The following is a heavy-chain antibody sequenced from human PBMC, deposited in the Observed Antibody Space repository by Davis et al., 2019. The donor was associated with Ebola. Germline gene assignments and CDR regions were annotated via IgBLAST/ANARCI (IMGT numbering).Heavy chain of an antibody. J-gene: IGHJ4*02. CDR2: INAGSGDT. V-gene: IGHV1-3*01. CDR1: GDTFTKYA. CDR3: ARDPSGWYYFDY. Sequence: AASVKVSCKASGDTFTKYAMHWVRQAPGQRFEWMGWINAGSGDTKYSQKFQGRVTITRDTSASTAYMELSSLRSEDTAVYYCARDPSGWYYFDYWGQGTLLTVSS. D-gene: IGHD6-19*01.